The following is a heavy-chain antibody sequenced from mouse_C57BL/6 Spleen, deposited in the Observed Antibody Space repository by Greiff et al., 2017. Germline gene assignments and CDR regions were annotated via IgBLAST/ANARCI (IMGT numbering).Heavy chain of an antibody. CDR2: IYPRSGNT. CDR1: GYTFTSYG. Sequence: QVQLQQSGAELARPGASVKLSCKASGYTFTSYGISWVKQRTGQGLEWIGEIYPRSGNTYYNEKFKGKDTLTADKSSSTAYMELRSLTSEDSAVYFCASNWDGYWGQGTTLTVSS. J-gene: IGHJ2*01. V-gene: IGHV1-81*01. D-gene: IGHD4-1*01. CDR3: ASNWDGY.